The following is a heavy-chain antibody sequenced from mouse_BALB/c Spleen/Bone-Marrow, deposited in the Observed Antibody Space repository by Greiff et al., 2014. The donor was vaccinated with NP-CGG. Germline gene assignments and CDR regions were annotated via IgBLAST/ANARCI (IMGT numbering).Heavy chain of an antibody. V-gene: IGHV5-4*02. CDR2: ISDGGSYT. D-gene: IGHD1-2*01. CDR3: ARDRRITTATYAMDY. J-gene: IGHJ4*01. Sequence: EVMLVESGGGLVKPGGSLKLSCAASGFTFSDYYMYWVRQTPEKSLEWVATISDGGSYTNYPDNVKGRFTISRDNAKNNLYLQMSSLKSEDTAMYYCARDRRITTATYAMDYWGQGTSVTVSS. CDR1: GFTFSDYY.